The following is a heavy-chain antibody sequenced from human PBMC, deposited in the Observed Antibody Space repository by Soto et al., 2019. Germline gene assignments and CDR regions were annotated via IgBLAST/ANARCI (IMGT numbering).Heavy chain of an antibody. Sequence: QVQLVQSGAEVKKPGSSETVSCTASGGTFSSYACNWLRQAPGQGLEWMGVVIPKASQPKYAQKFPGRVTITADYSTAYMEVSSLTSDATAVYYCARESSSPNYFYYGMDVWGQGTTVIVSS. CDR3: ARESSSPNYFYYGMDV. CDR2: VIPKASQP. CDR1: GGTFSSYA. D-gene: IGHD6-6*01. J-gene: IGHJ6*02. V-gene: IGHV1-69*01.